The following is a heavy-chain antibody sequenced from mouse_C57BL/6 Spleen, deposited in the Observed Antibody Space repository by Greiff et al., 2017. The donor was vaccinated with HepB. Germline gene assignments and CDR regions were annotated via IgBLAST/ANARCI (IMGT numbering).Heavy chain of an antibody. D-gene: IGHD1-1*01. CDR1: GYTFTSYW. Sequence: QVQLQQSGAELVRPGSSVKLSCKASGYTFTSYWMHWVKQRPIQGLEWIGNIDPSDSETHYNQKFKDKATLTVDKSSSTAYMQLSSLTSEDSAVYYCARKGITTVVEYYFDYWGQGTTLTVSS. CDR2: IDPSDSET. CDR3: ARKGITTVVEYYFDY. V-gene: IGHV1-52*01. J-gene: IGHJ2*01.